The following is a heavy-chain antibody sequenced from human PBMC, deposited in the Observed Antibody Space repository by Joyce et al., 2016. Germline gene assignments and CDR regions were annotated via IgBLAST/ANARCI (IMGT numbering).Heavy chain of an antibody. D-gene: IGHD2-15*01. J-gene: IGHJ4*01. CDR1: GGSLSNYF. Sequence: QVHLQQWGAGLLKPSETLSLSCAVYGGSLSNYFWGWILQSPGKGLEWIGQINDRGSTTYNPSLKSRVTRSVDTSKKQFSLKLSSVADADTAVYYCARPVYCSATTCAGPFHIWGQGTLVTVSS. CDR2: INDRGST. CDR3: ARPVYCSATTCAGPFHI. V-gene: IGHV4-34*01.